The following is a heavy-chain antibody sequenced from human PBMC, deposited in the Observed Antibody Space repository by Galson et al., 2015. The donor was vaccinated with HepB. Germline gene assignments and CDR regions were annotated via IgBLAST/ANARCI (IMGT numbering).Heavy chain of an antibody. J-gene: IGHJ4*02. CDR3: ATGVPVEGYFDY. Sequence: SVKVSCKVSGYTLTELSMHWVRQAPGKGLEWMGGFDPEDGETIYAQKFQGRVTMTEDTSTDTAYMELSSLRSEDTAVYYCATGVPVEGYFDYWGQGTLVTVSS. V-gene: IGHV1-24*01. CDR2: FDPEDGET. CDR1: GYTLTELS. D-gene: IGHD3-22*01.